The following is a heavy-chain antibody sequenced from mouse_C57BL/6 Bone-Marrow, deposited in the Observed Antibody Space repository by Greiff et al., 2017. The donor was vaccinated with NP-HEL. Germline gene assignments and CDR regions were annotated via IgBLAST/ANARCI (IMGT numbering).Heavy chain of an antibody. CDR1: GFNIKDDY. Sequence: EVQLQQSGAELVRPGASVKLSCTASGFNIKDDYMHWVKQRPEQGLEWIGWIDPENGDTEYASKFQGKATITADPYSNTAYLQLSGMTSEDTAVYYCTVECAYWGQGTLVTVSA. V-gene: IGHV14-4*01. CDR3: TVECAY. CDR2: IDPENGDT. J-gene: IGHJ3*01.